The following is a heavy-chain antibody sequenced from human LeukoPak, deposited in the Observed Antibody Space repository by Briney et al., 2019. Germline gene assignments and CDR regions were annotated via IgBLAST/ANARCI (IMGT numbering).Heavy chain of an antibody. D-gene: IGHD6-13*01. CDR2: ISSNGGST. CDR1: GFTFSSYA. CDR3: VSPRSWYAEGH. J-gene: IGHJ4*02. V-gene: IGHV3-64D*06. Sequence: PGGSLRLSCSASGFTFSSYAMHWVRQAPGKGLEYVSAISSNGGSTYYADSVKGRFTISRDNSKNTLYLQMSSLRAEDTAVYYCVSPRSWYAEGHWGQGTLVTVSS.